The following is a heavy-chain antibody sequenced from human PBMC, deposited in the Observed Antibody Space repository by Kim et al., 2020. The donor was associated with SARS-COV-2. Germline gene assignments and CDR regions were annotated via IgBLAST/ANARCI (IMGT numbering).Heavy chain of an antibody. J-gene: IGHJ5*02. V-gene: IGHV5-10-1*01. CDR3: ARHGATANWFDP. Sequence: NYRPFFQGHVTISADKSISTAYLQGSSLKASDTAMYYCARHGATANWFDPWGQGTLITVSS. D-gene: IGHD4-4*01.